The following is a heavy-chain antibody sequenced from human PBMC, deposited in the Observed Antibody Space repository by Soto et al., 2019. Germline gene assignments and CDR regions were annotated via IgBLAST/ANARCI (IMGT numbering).Heavy chain of an antibody. CDR1: GFIFANYA. D-gene: IGHD6-19*01. Sequence: EVQLLESGGGLVQPGGSLRLSCASSGFIFANYAMSWVRQAPGKGLEWVSTISGFGGSAYYRASVKGRFTISRDNSKKTVSLQMTTLGAEDTAMYFCARDPRAVSEKGFDYWGQGALVTVSS. CDR2: ISGFGGSA. CDR3: ARDPRAVSEKGFDY. J-gene: IGHJ4*02. V-gene: IGHV3-23*01.